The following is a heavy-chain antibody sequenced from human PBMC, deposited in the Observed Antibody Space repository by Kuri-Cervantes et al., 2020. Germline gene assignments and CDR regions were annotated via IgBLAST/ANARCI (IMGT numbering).Heavy chain of an antibody. D-gene: IGHD3-22*01. J-gene: IGHJ3*02. V-gene: IGHV1-18*01. CDR2: ISAYNGNT. Sequence: ASVKVSCKASGYTFTSYDISWVRQAPGQGLEWMGWISAYNGNTNYAQKLQGRVTMTTDTSTSTAYMELRSLRSDDTAVYYCARVTTMIVAYDAFDIWGQGTMVTVSS. CDR1: GYTFTSYD. CDR3: ARVTTMIVAYDAFDI.